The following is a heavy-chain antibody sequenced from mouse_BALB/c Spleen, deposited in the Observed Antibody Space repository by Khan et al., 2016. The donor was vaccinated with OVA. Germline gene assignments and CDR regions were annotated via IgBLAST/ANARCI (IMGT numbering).Heavy chain of an antibody. D-gene: IGHD2-14*01. CDR1: GYTFTSYT. V-gene: IGHV1-4*01. CDR3: VREGAYHRSDGWFAY. Sequence: QVQLKQSGAELARPGASVKMSCKASGYTFTSYTMHWIKQRPGQGLQWIGYINPSNDYTNYNQNFKDKATLIVDKSSNTAYLQLSSLTYEDSSVYYGVREGAYHRSDGWFAYWGQGTLVTVSA. J-gene: IGHJ3*01. CDR2: INPSNDYT.